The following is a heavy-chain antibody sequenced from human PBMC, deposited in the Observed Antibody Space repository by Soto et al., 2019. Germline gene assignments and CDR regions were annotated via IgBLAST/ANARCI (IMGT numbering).Heavy chain of an antibody. CDR2: INPSGGAT. D-gene: IGHD2-15*01. Sequence: ASVKVSCKASGYTFINFFIHWVRQAPGQGLEWVGIINPSGGATTYPQKFRGRVTMTRDTSTSTVYMDVSSLRFDDTAVYYCARSHCSGGSCYLGAFDIWGQGTMVT. CDR1: GYTFINFF. J-gene: IGHJ3*02. V-gene: IGHV1-46*01. CDR3: ARSHCSGGSCYLGAFDI.